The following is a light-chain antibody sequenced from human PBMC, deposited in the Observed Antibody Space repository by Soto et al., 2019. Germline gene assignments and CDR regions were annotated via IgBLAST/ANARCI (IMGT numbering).Light chain of an antibody. Sequence: EVVLTQSPGTLSLSPGERATLSCRASQSVTSSYLAWYQQKPGQAPRLLIYGASRRATDIPDRFSGSGSGTDFTLTISRLEPEDFAVYYCQQYGTSPFTFGPGTRVDLK. CDR3: QQYGTSPFT. V-gene: IGKV3-20*01. CDR2: GAS. J-gene: IGKJ3*01. CDR1: QSVTSSY.